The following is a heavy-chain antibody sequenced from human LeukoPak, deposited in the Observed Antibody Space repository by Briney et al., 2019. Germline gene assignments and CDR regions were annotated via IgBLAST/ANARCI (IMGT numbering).Heavy chain of an antibody. D-gene: IGHD3-10*01. Sequence: ASVKVSCKASGYAFTGHYMHWVRQAPGQGLEWMGWINANSGGTNYVQKFQGRVTMTRDTSISTAYMELSRLRSDDTAVYYCARETSHYYGSGSYHYYFDYWGQGTLVTVSS. V-gene: IGHV1-2*02. CDR1: GYAFTGHY. J-gene: IGHJ4*02. CDR2: INANSGGT. CDR3: ARETSHYYGSGSYHYYFDY.